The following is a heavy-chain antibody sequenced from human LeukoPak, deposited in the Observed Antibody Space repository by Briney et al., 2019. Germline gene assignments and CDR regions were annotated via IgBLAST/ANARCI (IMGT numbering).Heavy chain of an antibody. V-gene: IGHV4-59*01. CDR1: GGSISSYY. CDR2: IYYSGST. D-gene: IGHD2-2*01. CDR3: ARESRGGGYCSSTSCSNYFDY. Sequence: NASETLSLTCTVSGGSISSYYWSWIQQPPGKGLEWIGYIYYSGSTNYNPSLKSRVTISVDTSKNQFSLKLSSVTAADTAVYYCARESRGGGYCSSTSCSNYFDYWGQGTLVTVSS. J-gene: IGHJ4*02.